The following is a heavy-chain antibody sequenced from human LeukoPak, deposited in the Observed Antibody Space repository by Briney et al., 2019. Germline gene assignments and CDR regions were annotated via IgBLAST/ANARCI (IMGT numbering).Heavy chain of an antibody. CDR1: GFTFSTYS. CDR3: ARDFGGDEDFDY. CDR2: ISSSSSYI. Sequence: GGSLRLSCAASGFTFSTYSMNWVRQAPGKGLEWVSSISSSSSYIYYADSVKGRFTISRDNAKNSLYLQMNSLRAEDTAVYYCARDFGGDEDFDYWGQGTLVTVSS. V-gene: IGHV3-21*01. D-gene: IGHD2-21*02. J-gene: IGHJ4*02.